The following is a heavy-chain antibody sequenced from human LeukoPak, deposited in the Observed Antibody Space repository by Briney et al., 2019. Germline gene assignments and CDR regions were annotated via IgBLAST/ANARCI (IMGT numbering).Heavy chain of an antibody. D-gene: IGHD2-2*01. CDR3: ARVRGYCSSSSCYSEGGYYYYYYMDV. J-gene: IGHJ6*03. Sequence: GGSLRLSCAASGFTFSSYAMHWVRQAPGKGLEYVSAISSNGGSTYYANSVKGRFTISRDNSKNTLYLQMGSLRAEDMAVYYCARVRGYCSSSSCYSEGGYYYYYYMDVWGKGTTVTVSS. V-gene: IGHV3-64*01. CDR1: GFTFSSYA. CDR2: ISSNGGST.